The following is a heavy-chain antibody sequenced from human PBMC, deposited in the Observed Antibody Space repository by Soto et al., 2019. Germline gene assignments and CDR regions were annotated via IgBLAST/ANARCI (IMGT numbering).Heavy chain of an antibody. V-gene: IGHV3-30*18. J-gene: IGHJ6*02. Sequence: GGSLRLSCAASGFTFSSYGMHWVRQAPGKGLEWVAVISYDGSNKYYADSVKGRFTISRANSKNTLYLQMNSLRAEDTAVYYCAKPEYNWNYYYYYGMDVWGQGTTVTVSS. CDR3: AKPEYNWNYYYYYGMDV. CDR2: ISYDGSNK. D-gene: IGHD1-20*01. CDR1: GFTFSSYG.